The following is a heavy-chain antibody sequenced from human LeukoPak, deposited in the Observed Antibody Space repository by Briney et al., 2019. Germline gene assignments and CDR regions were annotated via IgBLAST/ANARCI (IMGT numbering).Heavy chain of an antibody. Sequence: PGGSLRLSCAASGFTFSSYEMNWVRQAPGKGLEWVSYISSSGSTIYYADSVKGRFTISRDNAKNSLYLQMSSLRAEDTAVYYCARDDRSLYYYGMDVWGQGTTVTVSS. CDR1: GFTFSSYE. V-gene: IGHV3-48*03. J-gene: IGHJ6*02. CDR2: ISSSGSTI. CDR3: ARDDRSLYYYGMDV.